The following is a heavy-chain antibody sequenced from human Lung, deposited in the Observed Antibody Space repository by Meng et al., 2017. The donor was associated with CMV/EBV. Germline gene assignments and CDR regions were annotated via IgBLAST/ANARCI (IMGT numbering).Heavy chain of an antibody. CDR3: ARDVMGWFDP. CDR1: GFSFSSYW. D-gene: IGHD2-8*01. V-gene: IGHV3-74*01. J-gene: IGHJ5*02. CDR2: INSGGTTT. Sequence: VQLVESEGGLVQPGESLILSCVASGFSFSSYWMHWVRQSPGKGLVWVARINSGGTTTTYADSVKGRFTISRDNAKNTLYLQMNSLRGEDTAVYYCARDVMGWFDPWGQGALVTVSS.